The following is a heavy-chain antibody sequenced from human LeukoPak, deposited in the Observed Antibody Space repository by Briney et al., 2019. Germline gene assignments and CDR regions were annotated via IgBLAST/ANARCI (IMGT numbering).Heavy chain of an antibody. Sequence: GRSLRLSCAASGFTFDDYAMHWVRHAPGKGLEWVSGISWNSGSIGYADSVKGRFTISRDNAKNSLYLQMNSLRAEDTALYSCAKDGWYYYDSSGYYYDYWGQGTLVTVSS. D-gene: IGHD3-22*01. V-gene: IGHV3-9*01. CDR1: GFTFDDYA. J-gene: IGHJ4*02. CDR2: ISWNSGSI. CDR3: AKDGWYYYDSSGYYYDY.